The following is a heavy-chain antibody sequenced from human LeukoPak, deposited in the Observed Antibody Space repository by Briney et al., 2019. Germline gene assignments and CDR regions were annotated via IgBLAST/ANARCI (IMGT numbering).Heavy chain of an antibody. Sequence: ASVKVSCKASGYTFTSYGISWVRQAPGQGLEWMGWISAYNGNTNYGQRLQGRVTMTTDTSTSTAYTELRSLRSDDTAVYYCARDSILVRGATDYWGQGTLVTVSS. CDR2: ISAYNGNT. J-gene: IGHJ4*02. V-gene: IGHV1-18*01. CDR3: ARDSILVRGATDY. D-gene: IGHD3-10*01. CDR1: GYTFTSYG.